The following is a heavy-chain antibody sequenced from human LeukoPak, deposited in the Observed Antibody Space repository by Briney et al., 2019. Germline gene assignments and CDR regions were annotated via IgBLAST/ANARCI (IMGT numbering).Heavy chain of an antibody. D-gene: IGHD6-6*01. V-gene: IGHV3-30*02. CDR3: AKDASIAAINWFDP. J-gene: IGHJ5*02. CDR2: IRYDGSNK. Sequence: GGSLRLSCAASGFTFSSYGMHWVRQAPGKGLEWVAFIRYDGSNKYYADSVKGRFTISRDNSKNTLYLQMNSLRAEDTAVYYCAKDASIAAINWFDPWGQGTLVTVSS. CDR1: GFTFSSYG.